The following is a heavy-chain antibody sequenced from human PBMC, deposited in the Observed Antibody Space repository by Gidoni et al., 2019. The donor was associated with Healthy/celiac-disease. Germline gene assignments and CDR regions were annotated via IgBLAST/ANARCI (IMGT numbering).Heavy chain of an antibody. CDR2: NYPGDSDT. D-gene: IGHD3-3*01. Sequence: EVQLVQSGAEVQKRGACLTISCKGYGYSLTRSWRGWVRQMPGKGLEWMGVNYPGDSDTRYSPSFQGQVTISADKSISTAYLQWSSLKASDTAMYYCARFDFWSGHIYYYYGMDVWGQGTTVTVSS. CDR1: GYSLTRSW. CDR3: ARFDFWSGHIYYYYGMDV. V-gene: IGHV5-51*01. J-gene: IGHJ6*02.